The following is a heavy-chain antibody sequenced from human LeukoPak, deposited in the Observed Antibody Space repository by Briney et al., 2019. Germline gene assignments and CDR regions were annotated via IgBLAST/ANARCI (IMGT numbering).Heavy chain of an antibody. V-gene: IGHV1-69*05. J-gene: IGHJ4*02. CDR2: IIPIFGTA. CDR1: GGTFSSYA. Sequence: GASVKVSCKASGGTFSSYAISWVRQAPGQGLEWMGGIIPIFGTANYAQKFQGRVTMTTDTSTSTAYMELRSLRSDDTAVYYCARDGFSGNIPNFDYWGQGTLVTVSS. CDR3: ARDGFSGNIPNFDY. D-gene: IGHD1-26*01.